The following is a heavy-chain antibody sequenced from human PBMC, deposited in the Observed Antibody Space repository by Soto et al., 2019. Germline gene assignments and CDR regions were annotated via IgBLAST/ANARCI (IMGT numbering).Heavy chain of an antibody. V-gene: IGHV4-31*03. J-gene: IGHJ4*02. CDR1: GGSISSGSYY. Sequence: LSLTCPVSGGSISSGSYYWSWIRQHPGKGLEWIGYIYYSGNTYYNPSLKSRVTISVDTSKNQFSLKLSSVTAADTAVYYCARVGGESGDYATIFDYWGQGTLVTVSS. D-gene: IGHD2-21*02. CDR3: ARVGGESGDYATIFDY. CDR2: IYYSGNT.